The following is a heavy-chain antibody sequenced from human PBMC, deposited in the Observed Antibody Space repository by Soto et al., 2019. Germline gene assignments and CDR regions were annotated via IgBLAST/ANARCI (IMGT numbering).Heavy chain of an antibody. CDR3: AKDGGPYYGSGRDWFDP. D-gene: IGHD3-10*01. Sequence: EVQLLESGGGLVQPGGSLRLSCAASGFTFSSYAMSWVRQAPGKGLEWVSAISGSGGSTYYADSVKGRFTISRDNSKNTRYLQMNSRRAEDTAVYYCAKDGGPYYGSGRDWFDPWGQGTLVTVSS. CDR1: GFTFSSYA. V-gene: IGHV3-23*01. CDR2: ISGSGGST. J-gene: IGHJ5*02.